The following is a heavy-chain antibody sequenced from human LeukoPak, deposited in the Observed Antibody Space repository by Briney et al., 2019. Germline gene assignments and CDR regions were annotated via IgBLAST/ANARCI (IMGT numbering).Heavy chain of an antibody. CDR3: ARQGNYDRSLSWFDP. CDR2: IYNSDST. J-gene: IGHJ5*02. D-gene: IGHD3-22*01. CDR1: GGSTSSYY. V-gene: IGHV4-59*08. Sequence: SETLSLTCTVSGGSTSSYYWSWLRQPPGKGLEWIGHIYNSDSTKYNPSLKSRVTISVDTSKNQFSLKLGSVTAADTAMYYCARQGNYDRSLSWFDPWGQGTLVTVSS.